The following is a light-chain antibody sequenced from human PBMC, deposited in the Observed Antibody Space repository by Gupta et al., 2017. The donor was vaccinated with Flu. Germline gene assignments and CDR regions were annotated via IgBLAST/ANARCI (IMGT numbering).Light chain of an antibody. V-gene: IGLV7-46*01. CDR1: TGAVTSGQY. Sequence: QAVVTQEPSLTVSPGGTVTLTCGSTTGAVTSGQYPYWLQQRPGQAPRTLIYDASIKQSWTPARFSGSLLGGKAALTLSGAQPEDEADYYCLLFYNEAWVFGGGTKLTGL. J-gene: IGLJ3*02. CDR3: LLFYNEAWV. CDR2: DAS.